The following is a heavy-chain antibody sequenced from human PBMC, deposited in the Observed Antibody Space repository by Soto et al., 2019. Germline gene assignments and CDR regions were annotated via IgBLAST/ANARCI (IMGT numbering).Heavy chain of an antibody. J-gene: IGHJ6*04. Sequence: GGSLRLSCVASGFTFSAYCMSWVRQAPGKGLEWVANIKQDGSERYYVDSVKGRFTISRDNAKNSLYLQMNNLRAEDTAVYYCARDDVLCDGGRCYGIPLDVWGKGTTVTAPQ. CDR2: IKQDGSER. CDR3: ARDDVLCDGGRCYGIPLDV. V-gene: IGHV3-7*01. D-gene: IGHD2-15*01. CDR1: GFTFSAYC.